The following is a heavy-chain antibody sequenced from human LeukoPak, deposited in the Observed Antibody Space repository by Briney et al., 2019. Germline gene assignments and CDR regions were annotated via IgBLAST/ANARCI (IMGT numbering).Heavy chain of an antibody. Sequence: SVKVSCKASGGTFSSYAISWVRQAPGQGLEWMGRIIPILGIANYAQKFQGRVTITADKSTSTAYMELSSLRSEDTAVYYCASSTRMFGAPLEEGFDPWGQGPLVTVSS. CDR2: IIPILGIA. CDR1: GGTFSSYA. CDR3: ASSTRMFGAPLEEGFDP. D-gene: IGHD3-10*02. J-gene: IGHJ5*02. V-gene: IGHV1-69*04.